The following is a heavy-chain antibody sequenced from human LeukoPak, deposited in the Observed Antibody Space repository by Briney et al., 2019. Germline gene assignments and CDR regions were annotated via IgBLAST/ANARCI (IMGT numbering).Heavy chain of an antibody. D-gene: IGHD3-3*01. CDR1: GFTFSTYW. CDR2: IKEDGSVK. J-gene: IGHJ4*02. CDR3: AKENDYDFWSGQFDY. V-gene: IGHV3-7*03. Sequence: GGSLRLSCAASGFTFSTYWMHWVRQAPGKGLEWVANIKEDGSVKNYVDSVKGRFTISRDNSKNTLYLQMNSLRAEDTAVYYCAKENDYDFWSGQFDYWGQGTLVTVSS.